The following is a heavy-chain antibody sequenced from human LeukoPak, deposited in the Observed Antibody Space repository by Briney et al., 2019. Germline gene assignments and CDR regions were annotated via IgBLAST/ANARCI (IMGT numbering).Heavy chain of an antibody. CDR2: INPNSGGT. V-gene: IGHV1-2*02. D-gene: IGHD3-22*01. Sequence: ASVKVSCKASGYTFICYYMHWVRQAAGQGVEGMGWINPNSGGTNYTQKFQGRVTMTRDTTISTPYMEMSRLRADDTAVYYCAKDYYDSSGYYPDYWGQGTLVTVSS. CDR3: AKDYYDSSGYYPDY. CDR1: GYTFICYY. J-gene: IGHJ4*02.